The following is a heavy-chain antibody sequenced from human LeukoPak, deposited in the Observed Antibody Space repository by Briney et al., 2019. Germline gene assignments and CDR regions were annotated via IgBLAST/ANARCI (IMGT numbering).Heavy chain of an antibody. CDR1: GFTFSSYA. J-gene: IGHJ4*02. D-gene: IGHD3-10*01. Sequence: GGSLRLSCAASGFTFSSYAMSWVRQAPGKGLEWVSAISGSGGSTYYADSVKGRFTISRDNSKNTLYLQMNSLRAEDTAVYYCAKMDVPAHYGSGSYYSDYWGQGTLVTVSS. CDR3: AKMDVPAHYGSGSYYSDY. CDR2: ISGSGGST. V-gene: IGHV3-23*01.